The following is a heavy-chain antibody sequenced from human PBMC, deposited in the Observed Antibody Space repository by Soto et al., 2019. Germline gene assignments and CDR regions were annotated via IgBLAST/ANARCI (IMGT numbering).Heavy chain of an antibody. V-gene: IGHV6-1*01. CDR1: GDSVSSNSAA. Sequence: QTLSLTCAISGDSVSSNSAAWNWIRQSPSRGLEWLGRTYYRSKWYSDYAVSVKSRITINPDTSKNQFSLQLNSVTPEDTAVYYCARGFRQGLVRGNFYYAMVVWGQGTRESVSS. J-gene: IGHJ6*01. D-gene: IGHD6-19*01. CDR3: ARGFRQGLVRGNFYYAMVV. CDR2: TYYRSKWYS.